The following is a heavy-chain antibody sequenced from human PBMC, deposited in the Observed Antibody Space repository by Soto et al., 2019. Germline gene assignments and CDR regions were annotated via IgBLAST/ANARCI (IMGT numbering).Heavy chain of an antibody. CDR3: TRGEVGATIGGYYFDY. Sequence: EVQLVESGGGLVQPGRSLRLSCTASGFTFGDYAMSWVRQAPGKGLEWVGFIRSKAYGGTTEYAASVKGRFTISRDDSKSIAYLQMNSLKTEDTAVYYCTRGEVGATIGGYYFDYWGQGTLVTVSS. D-gene: IGHD1-26*01. V-gene: IGHV3-49*04. J-gene: IGHJ4*02. CDR1: GFTFGDYA. CDR2: IRSKAYGGTT.